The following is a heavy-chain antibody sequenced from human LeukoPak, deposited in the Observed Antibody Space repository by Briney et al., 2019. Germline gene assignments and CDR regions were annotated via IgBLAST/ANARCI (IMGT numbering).Heavy chain of an antibody. Sequence: ASVKVSCKASGYKFTDYYIHWVPQAPGQGLEWLGYINPSSGGTRSAQKFQGTVTMTRDTSMNTAYMELSRLRSDDTALYYCARAKVIVQVSAPGTRGGPWGQGTLVTVSS. CDR1: GYKFTDYY. CDR3: ARAKVIVQVSAPGTRGGP. V-gene: IGHV1-2*02. CDR2: INPSSGGT. J-gene: IGHJ5*02. D-gene: IGHD2-8*01.